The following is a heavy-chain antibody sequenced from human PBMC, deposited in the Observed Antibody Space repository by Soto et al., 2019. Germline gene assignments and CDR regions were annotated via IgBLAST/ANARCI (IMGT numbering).Heavy chain of an antibody. V-gene: IGHV3-23*01. D-gene: IGHD6-19*01. Sequence: GSLRLSCAASGFTFSSYAMSWVRQAPGKGLEWVSAISGSGGSTYYADSVKGRFTISRDNSKNTLYLQMNSLRAEDTAVYYCAKDAPLPGIAVAGPYYFDYWGQGTLVTVSS. CDR1: GFTFSSYA. CDR2: ISGSGGST. J-gene: IGHJ4*02. CDR3: AKDAPLPGIAVAGPYYFDY.